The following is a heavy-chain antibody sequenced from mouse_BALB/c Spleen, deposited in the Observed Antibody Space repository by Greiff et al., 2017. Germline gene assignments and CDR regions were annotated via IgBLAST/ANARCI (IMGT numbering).Heavy chain of an antibody. CDR1: GFSLSTSGMG. CDR3: ARNPEAMDY. CDR2: IYWDDDK. Sequence: QVQLQQSGPGILQPSQTLSLTCSFSGFSLSTSGMGVSWIRQPSGKGLEWLAHIYWDDDKRYNPSLKSRLTISKDTSSNQVFLKITSVDTADTATYYCARNPEAMDYWGQGTSVTVSS. V-gene: IGHV8-12*01. J-gene: IGHJ4*01.